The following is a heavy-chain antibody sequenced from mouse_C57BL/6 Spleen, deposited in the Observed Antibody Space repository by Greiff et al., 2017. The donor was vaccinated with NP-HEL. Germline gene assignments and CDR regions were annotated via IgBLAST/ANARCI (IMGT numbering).Heavy chain of an antibody. Sequence: VKLQESGAELVKPGASVKLSCKASGYTFTSYWMHWVKQRHGRGLEWIGRIDPNSGGTKYNEKFKSKATLTVDKPSSTAYMQLSILTSEDSAVYYCAREGLFFDYWGQGTTLTVSS. CDR3: AREGLFFDY. CDR2: IDPNSGGT. J-gene: IGHJ2*01. V-gene: IGHV1-72*01. CDR1: GYTFTSYW.